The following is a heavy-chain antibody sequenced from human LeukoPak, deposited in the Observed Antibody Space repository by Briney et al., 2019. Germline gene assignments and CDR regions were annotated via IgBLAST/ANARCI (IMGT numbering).Heavy chain of an antibody. V-gene: IGHV4-38-2*01. Sequence: SETLSLTCAVSGYSISSGYYWGWIRQPPGKGLEWIGSIYHSGSTYYNPSLKSRVTISVDTSKNQCSLKLSSVTAADTAVYYCARGTRGLEWLANDAFDIWGQGTMVTVSS. D-gene: IGHD3-3*01. CDR1: GYSISSGYY. CDR3: ARGTRGLEWLANDAFDI. CDR2: IYHSGST. J-gene: IGHJ3*02.